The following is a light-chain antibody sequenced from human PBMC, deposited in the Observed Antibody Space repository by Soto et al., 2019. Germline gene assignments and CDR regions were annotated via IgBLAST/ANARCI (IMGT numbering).Light chain of an antibody. Sequence: QSALTQPASLSGSPGQSITISCTGSSSDVGSYNLVSWYQQHPGKAPKLMIYEGTKRPSGISNRFSGSKSGNTASLTISGLQAEDEADYSCCSYAGSNTLVFGGGTKLTVL. CDR3: CSYAGSNTLV. CDR1: SSDVGSYNL. CDR2: EGT. V-gene: IGLV2-23*01. J-gene: IGLJ2*01.